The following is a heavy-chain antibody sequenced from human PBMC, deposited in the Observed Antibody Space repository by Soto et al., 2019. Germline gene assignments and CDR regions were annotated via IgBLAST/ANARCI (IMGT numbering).Heavy chain of an antibody. D-gene: IGHD6-19*01. CDR2: INAGNGNT. CDR3: ARPPGIAVADHYFDY. Sequence: ASVKVSCKASGYTFTSYAMHWVRQAPGQRLEWMGWINAGNGNTKYSQKFQGRVTITRDTSASTAYMELSSLRSEDTAVYYCARPPGIAVADHYFDYWGQGTLVTVSS. CDR1: GYTFTSYA. V-gene: IGHV1-3*01. J-gene: IGHJ4*02.